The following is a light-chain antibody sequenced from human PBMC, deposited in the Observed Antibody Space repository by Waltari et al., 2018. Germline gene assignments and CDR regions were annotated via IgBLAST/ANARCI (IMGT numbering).Light chain of an antibody. J-gene: IGKJ4*01. V-gene: IGKV3-15*01. CDR1: LSLDDS. CDR2: GAS. CDR3: QQYNQWPLT. Sequence: EIVMTQSPATLSVSRGGSATLSCRASLSLDDSLAWYQQKPGQPPRPLCPGASTRATGIPVRFSGSGSGTAFTLTITGLQSEDFAVYFCQQYNQWPLTFGRGTKVEIK.